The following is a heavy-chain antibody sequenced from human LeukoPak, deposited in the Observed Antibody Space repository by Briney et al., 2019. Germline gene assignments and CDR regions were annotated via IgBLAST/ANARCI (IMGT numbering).Heavy chain of an antibody. Sequence: GGSLRLSCVLSGFTFSGYSMIWVRQAPGKGLEWISYISSSSSTVYYADSVKGRFTISRDHAKNSLYLQMNSLRDEDTAVYYCARETAYSFDYWGQGTLVTVSS. CDR3: ARETAYSFDY. D-gene: IGHD1-26*01. CDR1: GFTFSGYS. J-gene: IGHJ4*02. CDR2: ISSSSSTV. V-gene: IGHV3-48*02.